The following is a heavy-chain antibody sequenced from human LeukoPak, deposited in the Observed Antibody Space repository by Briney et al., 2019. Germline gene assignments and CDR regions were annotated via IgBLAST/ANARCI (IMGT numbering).Heavy chain of an antibody. Sequence: QPGGSLRLSCAASGFTFSSYAMSWVRQAPGKGLEWVSGSGSGGTIYYADSVKGRFTISRDNSKNTLYLQMNSLRAEDTAVYYCAKGPLGQQLAEYFQHWGQGTLVTVSS. D-gene: IGHD6-13*01. CDR2: SGSGGTI. CDR1: GFTFSSYA. J-gene: IGHJ1*01. V-gene: IGHV3-23*01. CDR3: AKGPLGQQLAEYFQH.